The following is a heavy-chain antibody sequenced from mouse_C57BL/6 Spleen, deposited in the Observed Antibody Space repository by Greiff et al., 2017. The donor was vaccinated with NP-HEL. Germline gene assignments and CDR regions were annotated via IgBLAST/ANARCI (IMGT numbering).Heavy chain of an antibody. V-gene: IGHV1-81*01. CDR2: IYPRSGNT. J-gene: IGHJ1*03. CDR3: ARYYFNWYFDV. Sequence: VQLVESGAELARPGASVKLSCKASGYTFTSYGISWVKQRTGQGLEWIGEIYPRSGNTYYNEKFKGKATLTADKSSSTAYMELRSLTSEDSAVYFCARYYFNWYFDVWGTGTTVTVSS. CDR1: GYTFTSYG. D-gene: IGHD1-1*01.